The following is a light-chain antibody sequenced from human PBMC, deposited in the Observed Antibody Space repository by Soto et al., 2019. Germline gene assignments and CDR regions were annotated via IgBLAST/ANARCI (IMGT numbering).Light chain of an antibody. CDR3: QQSYSPPPIT. Sequence: DIQMTQSPSSLSASVGDRVTITCRASQSIGRFLNWYQQKPGKAPALLIYAASSLQIGVPSRFSGSGSGTDFTLTISSLQPEDFATYYCQQSYSPPPITFGQGTRLEIK. CDR1: QSIGRF. CDR2: AAS. J-gene: IGKJ5*01. V-gene: IGKV1-39*01.